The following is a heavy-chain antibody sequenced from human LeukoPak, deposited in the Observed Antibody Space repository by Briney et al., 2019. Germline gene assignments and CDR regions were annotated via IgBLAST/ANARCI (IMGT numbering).Heavy chain of an antibody. Sequence: PGGSLRLSCAASGFTFSSYSMNWVRQAPGKGLEWVSSISSSSSYIYYADSVKGRFTISRDNAKNSLYLQMNSLRAEDTAVYYCARDYRVIVVVPAALNHGRTTGPNAFDIWGQGTMVTVSS. CDR2: ISSSSSYI. J-gene: IGHJ3*02. CDR3: ARDYRVIVVVPAALNHGRTTGPNAFDI. CDR1: GFTFSSYS. D-gene: IGHD2-2*01. V-gene: IGHV3-21*01.